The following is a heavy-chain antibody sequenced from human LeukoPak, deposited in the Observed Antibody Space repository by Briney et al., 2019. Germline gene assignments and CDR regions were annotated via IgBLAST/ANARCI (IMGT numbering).Heavy chain of an antibody. Sequence: PSETLSLTCAVSGGSISSYYWSWIRQPPGKGLEWIGYIYYSGSTNYNPSLKSRVTISVDTSKNQFSLKLSSVTAADTAVYYCARERRQWLATYDYWGQGTLVTVSS. CDR2: IYYSGST. CDR3: ARERRQWLATYDY. J-gene: IGHJ4*02. CDR1: GGSISSYY. D-gene: IGHD6-19*01. V-gene: IGHV4-59*01.